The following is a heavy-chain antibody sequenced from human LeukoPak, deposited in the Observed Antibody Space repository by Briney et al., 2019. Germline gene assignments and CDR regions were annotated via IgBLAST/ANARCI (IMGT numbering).Heavy chain of an antibody. CDR2: IGTAGDT. CDR3: ARGYSYGYFDY. CDR1: GFTFSSYD. J-gene: IGHJ4*02. V-gene: IGHV3-13*01. D-gene: IGHD5-18*01. Sequence: GGSLRLSCAASGFTFSSYDMHWVRQATGKGLEWVSAIGTAGDTYYPGSVKGRFTISRENAKSSLYLQMNSLRAGDTAVYYCARGYSYGYFDYWGQGTLVTVSS.